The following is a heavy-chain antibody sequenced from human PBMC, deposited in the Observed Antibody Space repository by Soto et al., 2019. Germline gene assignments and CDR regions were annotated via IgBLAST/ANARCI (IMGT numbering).Heavy chain of an antibody. CDR1: GDSISSGDNC. CDR3: ARGGGFDS. Sequence: SETLSLTCTVSGDSISSGDNCWSWIRQPPGKGLEWIGYIYYSGRSYYKPSLKSRVSMSVDTSKNQFSLTLTSVTAADTAVYYCARGGGFDSWGPGTLVTVS. CDR2: IYYSGRS. J-gene: IGHJ4*02. D-gene: IGHD3-16*01. V-gene: IGHV4-30-4*01.